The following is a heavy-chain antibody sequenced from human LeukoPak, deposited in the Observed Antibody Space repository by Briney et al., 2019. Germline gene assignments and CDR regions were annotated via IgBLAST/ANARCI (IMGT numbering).Heavy chain of an antibody. D-gene: IGHD6-13*01. Sequence: GGSLRLSCTASGFTFGEYAMSWVRQAPGKGLEWVGFIRSKAYGGTTEYAASVKGRFTISRDDSKSIAYLQMNSLKTEDTAVYYCTRGSTRARIAAAGTVHWGQGTLVTVSS. CDR2: IRSKAYGGTT. V-gene: IGHV3-49*04. CDR3: TRGSTRARIAAAGTVH. J-gene: IGHJ4*02. CDR1: GFTFGEYA.